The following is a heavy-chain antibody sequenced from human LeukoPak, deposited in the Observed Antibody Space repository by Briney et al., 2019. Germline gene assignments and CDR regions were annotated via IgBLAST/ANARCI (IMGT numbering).Heavy chain of an antibody. J-gene: IGHJ6*03. CDR1: GGSFSGYY. CDR2: INHSGST. CDR3: ARGCQPRTGYSYGLRRYYYYYMDV. D-gene: IGHD5-18*01. Sequence: PSETLSLTCAVYGGSFSGYYWSWIRQPPGKGLEWIGEINHSGSTNYNPSLKSRVTISVDTSKNQFSLKLSSVTAADTAVYYCARGCQPRTGYSYGLRRYYYYYMDVWGKGTTVTVS. V-gene: IGHV4-34*01.